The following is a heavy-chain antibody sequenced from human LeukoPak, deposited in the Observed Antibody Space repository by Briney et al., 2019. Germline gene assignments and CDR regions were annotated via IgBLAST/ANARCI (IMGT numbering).Heavy chain of an antibody. D-gene: IGHD2-15*01. CDR1: GFTFNSYA. J-gene: IGHJ4*02. V-gene: IGHV3-23*01. CDR2: ISGSGVTT. CDR3: AKCASLGSFDY. Sequence: GASLRLSCAASGFTFNSYAMRWVRRAPGKGLEWVSAISGSGVTTYYADSVKGRFTISRDNSKNTLYLQMNSLRAEDTAVYYCAKCASLGSFDYWGQGTLVTVSS.